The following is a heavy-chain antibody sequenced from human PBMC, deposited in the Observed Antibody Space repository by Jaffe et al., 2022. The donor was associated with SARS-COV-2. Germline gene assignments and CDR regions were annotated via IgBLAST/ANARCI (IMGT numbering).Heavy chain of an antibody. CDR3: ANPYGDYVDSEYYFDY. J-gene: IGHJ4*02. CDR2: ISGSGGST. CDR1: GFTFSSYA. V-gene: IGHV3-23*01. Sequence: EVQLLESGGGLVQPGGSLRLSCAASGFTFSSYAMSWVRQAPGKGLEWVSAISGSGGSTYYADSVKGRFTISRDNSKNTLYLQMNSLRAEDTAVYYCANPYGDYVDSEYYFDYWGQGTLVTVSS. D-gene: IGHD4-17*01.